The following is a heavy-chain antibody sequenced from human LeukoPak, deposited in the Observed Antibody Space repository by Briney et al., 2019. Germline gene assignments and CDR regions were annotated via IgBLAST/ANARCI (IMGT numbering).Heavy chain of an antibody. D-gene: IGHD3-10*01. CDR3: AKDLAGKLLSKHTFDY. Sequence: GGSLRLSCAASGFTFSSYGMSWVRQAPGKGLEWVSAISGSGGSTYYADSVKGRFTISRDNSKNTLYLQMNSLRAEDTAVYYCAKDLAGKLLSKHTFDYWGQGTLVTVSS. V-gene: IGHV3-23*01. CDR2: ISGSGGST. CDR1: GFTFSSYG. J-gene: IGHJ4*02.